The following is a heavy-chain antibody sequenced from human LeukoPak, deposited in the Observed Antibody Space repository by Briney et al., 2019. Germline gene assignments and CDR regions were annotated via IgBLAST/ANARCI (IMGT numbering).Heavy chain of an antibody. V-gene: IGHV3-33*01. CDR3: AREASDAFDI. Sequence: PGRSLRLSCDASGFTFSSYDMHWVRQAPGKGLEWVALIWYDGSNKNYADSVKGRFTISRDNSKNTLFLQMNSLRAEDMAVYYCAREASDAFDIWGQGTMVTVSS. J-gene: IGHJ3*02. CDR2: IWYDGSNK. CDR1: GFTFSSYD.